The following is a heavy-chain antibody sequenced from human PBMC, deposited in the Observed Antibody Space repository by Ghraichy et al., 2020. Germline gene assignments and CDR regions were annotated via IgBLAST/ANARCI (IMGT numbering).Heavy chain of an antibody. CDR1: GGSISSSSYY. V-gene: IGHV4-39*01. Sequence: SETLSLTCTVSGGSISSSSYYWGWIRQPPGKGLEWIGSIYYSGSTYYNPSLKSRVTISVDTSKNQFSLKLSSVTAADTAVYYCARGGGCGGDCKRGRNAFDIWGQGTMVTVSS. J-gene: IGHJ3*02. CDR3: ARGGGCGGDCKRGRNAFDI. CDR2: IYYSGST. D-gene: IGHD2-21*02.